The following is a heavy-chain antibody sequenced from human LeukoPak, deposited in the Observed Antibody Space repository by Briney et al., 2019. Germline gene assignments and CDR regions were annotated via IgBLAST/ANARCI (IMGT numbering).Heavy chain of an antibody. D-gene: IGHD6-19*01. J-gene: IGHJ3*02. CDR3: ARGSSGWGYDAFDI. CDR1: GGSFSGYY. Sequence: SETLSLTCAVYGGSFSGYYWSWIRQPPGKGLEWIGYIYYSGSTNYNPSLKSRVTIAVDTSKNQFSLKLSSVTAADTAVYYCARGSSGWGYDAFDIWGQGTMVTVSS. V-gene: IGHV4-59*01. CDR2: IYYSGST.